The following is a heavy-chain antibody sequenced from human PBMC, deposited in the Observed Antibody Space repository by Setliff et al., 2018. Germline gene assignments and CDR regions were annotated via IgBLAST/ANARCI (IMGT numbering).Heavy chain of an antibody. V-gene: IGHV1-69*13. Sequence: SVKVSCKASGGSFSNYAIIWVRQAPGQGPEWMGGIIPIYGSTNNAEKFQGRVTFSADESMSTVYMELSSLTSADTALYYCARGGTYRYFDYWGQGALVTVSS. CDR2: IIPIYGST. CDR1: GGSFSNYA. J-gene: IGHJ4*02. CDR3: ARGGTYRYFDY.